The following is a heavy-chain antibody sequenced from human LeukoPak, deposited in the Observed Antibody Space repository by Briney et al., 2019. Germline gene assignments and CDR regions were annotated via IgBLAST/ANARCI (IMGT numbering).Heavy chain of an antibody. J-gene: IGHJ6*03. CDR2: INPNSGGT. CDR1: GYTFTGYY. D-gene: IGHD4-11*01. CDR3: ARASAMTTVTPFYMDV. Sequence: GASVKVSCKASGYTFTGYYMHWVRQAPGQGLEWMGWINPNSGGTSYAQKFQGRVTMTRDTSISTAYMELSRLRSDDTAVYYCARASAMTTVTPFYMDVWGKGTTVTVSS. V-gene: IGHV1-2*02.